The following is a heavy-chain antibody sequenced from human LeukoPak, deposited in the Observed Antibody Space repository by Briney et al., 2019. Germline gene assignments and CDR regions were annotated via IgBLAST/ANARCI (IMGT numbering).Heavy chain of an antibody. CDR2: MNPNSGNT. J-gene: IGHJ4*02. V-gene: IGHV1-8*02. Sequence: ASVKVSCKASGYTFTGHYMHWVRQATGQGLEWMGRMNPNSGNTGYTQKFQGRVTMTRNTSITTAYMELSSLRSEDTAVYYCARGLRPSSYWSSGISGYWGQGTLVTVSS. D-gene: IGHD2-8*02. CDR1: GYTFTGHY. CDR3: ARGLRPSSYWSSGISGY.